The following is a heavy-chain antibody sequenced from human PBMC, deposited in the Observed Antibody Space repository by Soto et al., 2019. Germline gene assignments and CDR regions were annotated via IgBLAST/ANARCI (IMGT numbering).Heavy chain of an antibody. Sequence: SETLSLTCAVYGGSFSGYYWSWIRQPPGKGLEWIGEINHSGSTNYNPSLKSRVTISVDTSKNQFSLKLSSVTAADTAVYYCARERGREYSSSWHRQGDWFDPWGQGTLVTVSS. D-gene: IGHD6-13*01. CDR2: INHSGST. V-gene: IGHV4-34*01. CDR1: GGSFSGYY. J-gene: IGHJ5*02. CDR3: ARERGREYSSSWHRQGDWFDP.